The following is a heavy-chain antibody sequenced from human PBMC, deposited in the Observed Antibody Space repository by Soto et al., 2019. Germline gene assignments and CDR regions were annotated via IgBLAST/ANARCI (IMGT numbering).Heavy chain of an antibody. D-gene: IGHD6-19*01. CDR3: VRENGWRREN. V-gene: IGHV3-74*03. Sequence: EVHLVESGGGLVQPGGSLRLSCAASGFTFSNSWMHWVRQAPGKGLVWVSRINGDGRTVTYADSVKGRFTISRDNAGNTLYLHMHSLRGEDTAVYYCVRENGWRRENWGQGTLVAV. CDR2: INGDGRTV. J-gene: IGHJ4*02. CDR1: GFTFSNSW.